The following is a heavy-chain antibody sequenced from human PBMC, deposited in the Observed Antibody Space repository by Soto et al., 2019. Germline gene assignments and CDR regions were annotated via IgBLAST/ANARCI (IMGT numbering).Heavy chain of an antibody. Sequence: SGPTLVNPTETLTLTCTVSGFSLSNAGLGVSWIRQPPGKALEWLAHIFSNDEKSYSTSLKSRLTISKDTSKSQVVLIMTNMDPVDTATYYCASTYSSSWYWFDPWGQGTLVTVSS. D-gene: IGHD6-13*01. J-gene: IGHJ5*02. CDR2: IFSNDEK. CDR1: GFSLSNAGLG. CDR3: ASTYSSSWYWFDP. V-gene: IGHV2-26*04.